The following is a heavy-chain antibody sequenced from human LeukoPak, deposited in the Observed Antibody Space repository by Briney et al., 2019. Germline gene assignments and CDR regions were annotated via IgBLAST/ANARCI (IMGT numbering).Heavy chain of an antibody. J-gene: IGHJ4*02. Sequence: PSETLSLTCTVSGGSISSSSYYWGWIRQPPGKGLEWIGSIYYSGSTYYNPSLKSRVPISLDTSKNQFSLKLSSVTAADTAVYDCARHAGSGIVVLNGLLDYWGQGTLVTVSS. CDR3: ARHAGSGIVVLNGLLDY. CDR2: IYYSGST. CDR1: GGSISSSSYY. D-gene: IGHD3-22*01. V-gene: IGHV4-39*01.